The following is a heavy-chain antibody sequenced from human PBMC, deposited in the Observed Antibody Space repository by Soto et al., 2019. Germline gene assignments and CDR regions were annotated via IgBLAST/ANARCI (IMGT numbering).Heavy chain of an antibody. V-gene: IGHV3-23*01. CDR3: AKVGWGLAHDAFDI. J-gene: IGHJ3*02. Sequence: QAPGKGLEWVSAISGSGGSTYYADSVKGRFTISRDNSKNTLYLQMNSLRAEDTAVYYCAKVGWGLAHDAFDIWGQGTMVTVSS. CDR2: ISGSGGST. D-gene: IGHD3-16*01.